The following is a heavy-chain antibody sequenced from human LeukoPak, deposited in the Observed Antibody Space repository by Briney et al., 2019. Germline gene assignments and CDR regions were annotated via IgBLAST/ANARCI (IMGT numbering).Heavy chain of an antibody. CDR3: ASAVARAAGYYFDL. CDR1: GFTLSSYD. Sequence: GGSLRLSCADSGFTLSSYDMHWVRQATGKGLEWVSAIGTAGDTYYPGSVKGRFTISRENAKNSLYLQMNSLRAGDTAVYYCASAVARAAGYYFDLWGQRTRVTVSS. V-gene: IGHV3-13*01. CDR2: IGTAGDT. J-gene: IGHJ4*02. D-gene: IGHD6-19*01.